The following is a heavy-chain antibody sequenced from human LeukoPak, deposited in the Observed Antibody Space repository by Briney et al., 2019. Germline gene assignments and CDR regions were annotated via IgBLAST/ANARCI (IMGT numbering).Heavy chain of an antibody. D-gene: IGHD1-20*01. V-gene: IGHV3-23*01. CDR3: AKGGRIGITGTFFDY. CDR1: GFIFDRYA. Sequence: PGGSLRLSCAASGFIFDRYATNWVRQAPGKGLEWVSSMTGSGGSTYYADSVKGRFTVSRDTSKNTLYLQMNSLRAEDTAVYYCAKGGRIGITGTFFDYWGQGTLVTVSS. CDR2: MTGSGGST. J-gene: IGHJ4*02.